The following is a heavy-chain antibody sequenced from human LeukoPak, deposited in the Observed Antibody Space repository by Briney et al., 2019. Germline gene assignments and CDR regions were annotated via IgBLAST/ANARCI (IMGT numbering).Heavy chain of an antibody. V-gene: IGHV3-7*01. CDR2: INQDGGEK. D-gene: IGHD4-11*01. CDR1: GFTFSHYW. Sequence: GGSLRLSCAGSGFTFSHYWMSWVRQAPGKGLEWVANINQDGGEKSYVDSVKGRFIISRDNAKNSLFLQMNSLRPEDTAVYFCARGGLPIYYYYMDVWGKGTTVTVSS. J-gene: IGHJ6*03. CDR3: ARGGLPIYYYYMDV.